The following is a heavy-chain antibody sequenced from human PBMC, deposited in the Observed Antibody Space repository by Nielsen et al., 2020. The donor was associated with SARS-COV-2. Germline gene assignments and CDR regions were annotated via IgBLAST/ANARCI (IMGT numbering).Heavy chain of an antibody. D-gene: IGHD5-18*01. Sequence: ASVKVSCKASGGTFSSYAISWVRQAPGQGLEWMGIINPSGGSTSYAQKFQGRVTMTRDTSTSTVYMELSSLRSEDTAVYYCARGDTADYYYYMDVWGKGTTVTVSS. J-gene: IGHJ6*03. CDR2: INPSGGST. V-gene: IGHV1-46*01. CDR3: ARGDTADYYYYMDV. CDR1: GGTFSSYA.